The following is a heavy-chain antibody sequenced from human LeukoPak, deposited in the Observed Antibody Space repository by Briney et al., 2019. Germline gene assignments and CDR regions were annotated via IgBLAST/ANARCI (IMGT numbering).Heavy chain of an antibody. D-gene: IGHD3-3*01. CDR3: ARDIDYDFWSGSYYYYYYMDV. Sequence: GGSLRLSCAASGFTFSSYSMNWVRQAPGKGLEWVSSISSSSSYIYYADSVKGRFTISRDNAKNSLYLQMNSLRAEDTAVYYCARDIDYDFWSGSYYYYYYMDVWGKGTTVTVSS. CDR2: ISSSSSYI. V-gene: IGHV3-21*01. CDR1: GFTFSSYS. J-gene: IGHJ6*03.